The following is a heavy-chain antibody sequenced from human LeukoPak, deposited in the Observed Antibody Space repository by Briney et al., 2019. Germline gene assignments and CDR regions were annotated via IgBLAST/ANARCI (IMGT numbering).Heavy chain of an antibody. V-gene: IGHV4-59*01. J-gene: IGHJ1*01. D-gene: IGHD4-17*01. Sequence: PSETLSLTCTVSGGSISNYYWSWIRQPPGKGLEWIGYIYNSGHANYNPSLKSRVTISEDTSKNQLSLKLSSVTAADTAVYYCARAAVTTSRYFQHWGQGTLVTVSS. CDR2: IYNSGHA. CDR3: ARAAVTTSRYFQH. CDR1: GGSISNYY.